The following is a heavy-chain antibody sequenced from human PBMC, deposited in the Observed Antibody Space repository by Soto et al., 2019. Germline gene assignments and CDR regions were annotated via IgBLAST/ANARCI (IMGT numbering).Heavy chain of an antibody. J-gene: IGHJ5*02. Sequence: QVQLQESGPGLVKPSQTLSLTCTVSGGSISSGGYYWSWIRQHPGKGLEWIGYIYYSGSTYYNPFLKSRVTISVDTSKNQFSLKLSSVTAADTAVYYCARDGGSGSLRYNWFDPWGQGTLVTVSS. CDR1: GGSISSGGYY. CDR3: ARDGGSGSLRYNWFDP. D-gene: IGHD3-10*01. CDR2: IYYSGST. V-gene: IGHV4-31*03.